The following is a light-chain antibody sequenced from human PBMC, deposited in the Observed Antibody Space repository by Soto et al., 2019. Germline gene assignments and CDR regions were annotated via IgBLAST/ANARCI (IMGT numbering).Light chain of an antibody. Sequence: QPVLTQSPSASASLGASVKLTCTLTSGHSSYAIAWHQQQPEKGPRYLMKLSSDGSHSKGDGIPDRFAGSSSTAERYLTISSLPYEEEADYCWQTWDTGARVVFGGGTKLTVL. CDR2: LSSDGSH. CDR3: QTWDTGARVV. CDR1: SGHSSYA. J-gene: IGLJ2*01. V-gene: IGLV4-69*01.